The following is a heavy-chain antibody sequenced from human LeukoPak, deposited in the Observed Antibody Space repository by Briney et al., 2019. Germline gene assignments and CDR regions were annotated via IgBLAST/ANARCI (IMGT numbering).Heavy chain of an antibody. V-gene: IGHV4-38-2*02. Sequence: PSETLSLTCTVSGGSISSYYWSWIRQPPGKGLEWIGSIYHSGSTYYNPSLKSRVTISVDTSKNQFSLKLSSVTAADTAVYYCARAPLAVADGWFDPWGQGTLVTVSS. J-gene: IGHJ5*02. D-gene: IGHD6-19*01. CDR2: IYHSGST. CDR1: GGSISSYY. CDR3: ARAPLAVADGWFDP.